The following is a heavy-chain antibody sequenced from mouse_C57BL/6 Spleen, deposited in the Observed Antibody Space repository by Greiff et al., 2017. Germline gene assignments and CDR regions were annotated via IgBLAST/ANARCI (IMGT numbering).Heavy chain of an antibody. J-gene: IGHJ4*01. CDR2: ISSGSSTI. CDR3: AGRPGGVYAMDY. CDR1: GFTFTDYG. V-gene: IGHV5-17*01. Sequence: EVQLVESGRGLVKPGGSLTLSCAASGFTFTDYGMHWVRQAPEKGLEWVAYISSGSSTIYYAATVKGRFTISSDNAKKSQFLQKTSLRSDETAMNYCAGRPGGVYAMDYWGQGTSVTVSS.